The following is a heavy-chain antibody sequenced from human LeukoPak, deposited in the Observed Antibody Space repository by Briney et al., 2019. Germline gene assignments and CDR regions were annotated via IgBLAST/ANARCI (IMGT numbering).Heavy chain of an antibody. V-gene: IGHV3-30*18. CDR3: AKDSHSSLLWFGVY. J-gene: IGHJ4*02. CDR1: GFTFSNYA. D-gene: IGHD3-10*01. Sequence: GGSLRLSCAASGFTFSNYAIHWVRQAPGKGLEWVALISYDGSNEYYADSVKGRFTISRDNSKNTLYLQMNSLRAEDTAVYYCAKDSHSSLLWFGVYWGQGTLVTVSS. CDR2: ISYDGSNE.